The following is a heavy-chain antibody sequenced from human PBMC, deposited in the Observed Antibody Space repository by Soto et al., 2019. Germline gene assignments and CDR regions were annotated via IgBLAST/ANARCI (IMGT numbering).Heavy chain of an antibody. CDR1: GATFSSYA. Sequence: PGGSLRLSCAASGATFSSYAMSWVRQAPGKGLEWVSSIDESGGGTYYADSVRGRFTISRDNSKNTLSLQMNSLGAEDTAIYYCAKAILPGYPYYFDYWGQGTLVTVSS. CDR2: IDESGGGT. J-gene: IGHJ4*02. V-gene: IGHV3-23*01. CDR3: AKAILPGYPYYFDY. D-gene: IGHD5-18*01.